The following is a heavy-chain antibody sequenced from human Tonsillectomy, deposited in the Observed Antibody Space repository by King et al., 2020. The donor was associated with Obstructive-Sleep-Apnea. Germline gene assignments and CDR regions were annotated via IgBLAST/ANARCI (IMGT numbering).Heavy chain of an antibody. V-gene: IGHV3-30*02. Sequence: VQLVESGGGVVQPGRSLRLSCAASGFTFSSYGMHWVRQAPGKGLEWVAFIRYDGSNKYYADSVKGRFTISRDNSKNTLYLQMNSLRAEDTAVYYCAKDWSSGWYVGAFDIWGHGTMVTVSS. J-gene: IGHJ3*02. CDR2: IRYDGSNK. CDR3: AKDWSSGWYVGAFDI. CDR1: GFTFSSYG. D-gene: IGHD6-19*01.